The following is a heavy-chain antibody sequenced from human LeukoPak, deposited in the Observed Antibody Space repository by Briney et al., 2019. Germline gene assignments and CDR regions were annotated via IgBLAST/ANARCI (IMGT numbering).Heavy chain of an antibody. D-gene: IGHD6-13*01. J-gene: IGHJ6*03. CDR1: GFTFSSYW. Sequence: GGSLRLSCAASGFTFSSYWMHWVRQAPGKGLVWVSRINSDGSSTSYADSVKGRFTISRDNAKNSLYLQMNSLRAEDTAVYYCARDVRAGSSSWYESYYYYYMDVWGKGTTVTVSS. V-gene: IGHV3-74*01. CDR2: INSDGSST. CDR3: ARDVRAGSSSWYESYYYYYMDV.